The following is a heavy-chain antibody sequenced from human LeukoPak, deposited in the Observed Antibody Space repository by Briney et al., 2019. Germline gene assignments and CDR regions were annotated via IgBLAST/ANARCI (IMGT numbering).Heavy chain of an antibody. CDR2: ISAYNGNT. CDR1: GYTFTGYG. D-gene: IGHD3-3*01. CDR3: ARWTFWSGYPHFDY. Sequence: ASVKVSCKASGYTFTGYGISWVRQAPGQGLEWMGWISAYNGNTNYAQKLQGRVTMTTDTSTSTAYMELRSLRSDDTAVYYCARWTFWSGYPHFDYWGQGTLVTVSS. V-gene: IGHV1-18*01. J-gene: IGHJ4*02.